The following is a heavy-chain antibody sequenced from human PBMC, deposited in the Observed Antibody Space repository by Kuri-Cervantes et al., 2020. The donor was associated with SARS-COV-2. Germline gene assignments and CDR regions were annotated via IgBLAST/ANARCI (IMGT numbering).Heavy chain of an antibody. CDR1: GYTFTSYG. Sequence: ASVKVSCKASGYTFTSYGINWVRQAAGQGLEWMGWMNPDTGNTDYAPNFQGRVTISRDTSTSTAYMELSNLRSEDTAVYYCARGVDCTSITCDAAWGYYYYYMDVWGKGTTVTVSS. CDR3: ARGVDCTSITCDAAWGYYYYYMDV. D-gene: IGHD2-2*01. J-gene: IGHJ6*03. V-gene: IGHV1-8*03. CDR2: MNPDTGNT.